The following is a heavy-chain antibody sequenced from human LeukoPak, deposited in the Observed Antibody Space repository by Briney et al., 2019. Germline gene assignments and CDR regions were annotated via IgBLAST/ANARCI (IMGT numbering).Heavy chain of an antibody. Sequence: GGSLRLSCAASGFTFSSYAMSWVRQAPGKGLEWVSAISGSGGSTYYADSVKGRFTISRDNSKNTLYLQMNSLRAEDTAVYYCAASEWLLEHFDYWGQGTLVTVSS. CDR2: ISGSGGST. V-gene: IGHV3-23*01. D-gene: IGHD3-3*01. J-gene: IGHJ4*02. CDR3: AASEWLLEHFDY. CDR1: GFTFSSYA.